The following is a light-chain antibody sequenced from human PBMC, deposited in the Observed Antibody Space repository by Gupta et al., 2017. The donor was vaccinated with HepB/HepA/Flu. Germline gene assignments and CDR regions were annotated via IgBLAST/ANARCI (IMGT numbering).Light chain of an antibody. Sequence: QSVLPHPPSASCTPGQMVTLCCSGSSSNLGSNYVYWYQQFPGTAPKRLIYRNNQRRSGGPDRFSCSKSGTSASLAISGRRSDEEADYYCATWDDSRSGDVFGNGTNVTVL. J-gene: IGLJ1*01. CDR3: ATWDDSRSGDV. CDR1: SSNLGSNY. V-gene: IGLV1-47*01. CDR2: RNN.